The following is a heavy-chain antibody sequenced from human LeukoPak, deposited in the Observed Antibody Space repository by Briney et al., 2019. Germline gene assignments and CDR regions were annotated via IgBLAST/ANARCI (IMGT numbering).Heavy chain of an antibody. V-gene: IGHV1-8*03. J-gene: IGHJ5*02. Sequence: ASVKVSCKASGYTFTSYDINWARQATGQGLEWMGWMNPNSGNTGYAQKFQGRVTITRNTSISTAYMELSSLRSEDTAVYYCARVYCSSTSCYTDPNWFDPWGQGTLVTVSS. CDR3: ARVYCSSTSCYTDPNWFDP. CDR1: GYTFTSYD. D-gene: IGHD2-2*02. CDR2: MNPNSGNT.